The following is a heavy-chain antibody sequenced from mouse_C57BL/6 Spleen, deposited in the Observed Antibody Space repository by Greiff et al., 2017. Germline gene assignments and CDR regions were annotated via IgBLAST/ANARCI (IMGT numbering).Heavy chain of an antibody. V-gene: IGHV3-6*01. CDR3: ARDGGLPLDY. J-gene: IGHJ2*01. D-gene: IGHD2-4*01. Sequence: DVQLQESGPGLVKPSQSLSLTCSVTGYSITSGYYWNWIRQFPGNKLEWMGYISYDGSNNYNPSLKNRISITRDTSKNQFFLKLNSVTTEDTATYYCARDGGLPLDYWGQGTTLTVSS. CDR2: ISYDGSN. CDR1: GYSITSGYY.